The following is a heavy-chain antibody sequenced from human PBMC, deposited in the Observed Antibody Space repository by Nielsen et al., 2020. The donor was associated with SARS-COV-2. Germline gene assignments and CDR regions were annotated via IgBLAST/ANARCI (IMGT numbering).Heavy chain of an antibody. CDR3: ARDNFGSGGTASYGMDV. J-gene: IGHJ6*02. D-gene: IGHD3-10*01. CDR2: INTSTGKP. V-gene: IGHV7-4-1*02. Sequence: ASVKVSCTASGYRFTRYALNWVRQAPGDGPEWRGWINTSTGKPTYAQAFTGRFVISLDTTVSTTYLQISSLKAEDSAVYYCARDNFGSGGTASYGMDVWGQGTTVTVSS. CDR1: GYRFTRYA.